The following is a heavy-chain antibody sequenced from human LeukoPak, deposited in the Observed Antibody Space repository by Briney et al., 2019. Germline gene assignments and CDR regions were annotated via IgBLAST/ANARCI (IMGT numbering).Heavy chain of an antibody. J-gene: IGHJ4*02. D-gene: IGHD3-10*01. CDR3: ARATMVQGVITPPFDY. Sequence: GASVKVSCKASGYNFTSYGISWVRQAPGQGLEWMGLISAYNGNTNYAQKLQGRVTMTTDTSTSTAYMELRSLRSDDTAVYYCARATMVQGVITPPFDYWGQGTLVTVSS. CDR2: ISAYNGNT. V-gene: IGHV1-18*01. CDR1: GYNFTSYG.